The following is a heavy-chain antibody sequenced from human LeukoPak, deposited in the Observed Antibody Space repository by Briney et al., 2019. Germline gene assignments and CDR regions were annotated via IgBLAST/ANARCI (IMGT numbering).Heavy chain of an antibody. CDR1: GYTFTSYG. J-gene: IGHJ5*02. Sequence: ASVKVSCKASGYTFTSYGISWVRQAPGQGLEWMGWISAYNGNTNYAQKLQGGVTMTTDTSTSTAYIELRSLRSDDTAVYYCAREETGTTSRWFDPWGQGTLVTVSS. D-gene: IGHD1-1*01. CDR3: AREETGTTSRWFDP. CDR2: ISAYNGNT. V-gene: IGHV1-18*01.